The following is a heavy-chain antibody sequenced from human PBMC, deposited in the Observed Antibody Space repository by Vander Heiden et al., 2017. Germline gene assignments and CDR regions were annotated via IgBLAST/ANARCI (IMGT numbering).Heavy chain of an antibody. CDR2: IWYDGSNK. Sequence: QVQLVESGGGGAQPGRSLSLSCAPWGLLFRGYGMHWVRQAPGKGLEWVAVIWYDGSNKYYADSVKGRFTISRDNSKNTLYLQMNSLRAEDTAVYYCARPHYDFWSAFSFGYWGQGTLVTVSS. CDR3: ARPHYDFWSAFSFGY. J-gene: IGHJ4*02. D-gene: IGHD3-3*01. CDR1: GLLFRGYG. V-gene: IGHV3-33*01.